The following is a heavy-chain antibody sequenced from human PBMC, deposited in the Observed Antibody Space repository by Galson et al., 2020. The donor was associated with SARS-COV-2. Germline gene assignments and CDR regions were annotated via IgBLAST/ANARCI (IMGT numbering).Heavy chain of an antibody. J-gene: IGHJ5*02. V-gene: IGHV4-30-4*07. CDR3: ARIDRYCTGDHCSGNWFDP. CDR2: IYYRRNT. CDR1: GGAISSGGYS. D-gene: IGHD2-8*02. Sequence: SETLSLTCAISGGAISSGGYSWSCLRQPPGKGREWIGFIYYRRNTYYNPSLKRRVTISVSASKTQFSLNLSSVTAADTAIYYCARIDRYCTGDHCSGNWFDPWGQGTLVTVSS.